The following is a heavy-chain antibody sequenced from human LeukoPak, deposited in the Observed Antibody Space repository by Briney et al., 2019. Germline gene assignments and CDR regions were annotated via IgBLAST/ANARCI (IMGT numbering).Heavy chain of an antibody. CDR1: VGSISIYY. J-gene: IGHJ5*02. V-gene: IGHV4-59*01. CDR3: AREGAAGTNLNWFDP. D-gene: IGHD1-1*01. Sequence: SSETLSLTCTVSVGSISIYYWSWIRQPPGKGLEWIGYISYSGSTNFNPSLKSRVTISVDTSKNQFSLKLSSVTAADTAVYYCAREGAAGTNLNWFDPWGQGTLVTVSS. CDR2: ISYSGST.